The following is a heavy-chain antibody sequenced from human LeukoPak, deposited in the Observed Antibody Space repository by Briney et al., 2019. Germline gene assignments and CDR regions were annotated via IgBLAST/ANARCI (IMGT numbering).Heavy chain of an antibody. CDR1: GGSISSSSYY. Sequence: PSETLSLTCTVSGGSISSSSYYWGWIRQPPGKGLEWIGSIYYSGSTYYNPSLKSRVTISVDTSKNQFSLKLSSVTAADTAVYYCARGITMVRGVLPFDYWGQGTLVTVSS. V-gene: IGHV4-39*01. J-gene: IGHJ4*02. CDR2: IYYSGST. D-gene: IGHD3-10*01. CDR3: ARGITMVRGVLPFDY.